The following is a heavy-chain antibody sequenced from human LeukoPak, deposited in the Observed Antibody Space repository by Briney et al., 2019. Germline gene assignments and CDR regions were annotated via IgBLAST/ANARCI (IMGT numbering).Heavy chain of an antibody. CDR3: ARASGAFDY. CDR1: GGSISSSY. V-gene: IGHV4-59*01. Sequence: SETLSLTCTVSGGSISSSYWSWIRQPPGKGLEWIGYIYYSGITNYNPSLKSRVTVSLDTSKNQFSLKLNSVTAADTAVYYCARASGAFDYWGQGALVTVSS. CDR2: IYYSGIT. J-gene: IGHJ4*02.